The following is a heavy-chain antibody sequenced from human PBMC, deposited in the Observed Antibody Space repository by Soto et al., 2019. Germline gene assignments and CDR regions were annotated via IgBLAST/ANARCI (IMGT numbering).Heavy chain of an antibody. J-gene: IGHJ4*02. CDR1: GFTFNRYA. V-gene: IGHV3-30-3*01. CDR3: XXXXXXSRSGSHTPYFDY. Sequence: QVQLVESGGDVVQPGRSLRLSCTASGFTFNRYAIHWXXXXXXXXLEWVAVILSDGSKKYYADSVKGRFTLSRDNXXXXXXXXXXXXXXXXXXXXXXXXXXXXSRSGSHTPYFDYWGQGTLVTVSS. CDR2: ILSDGSKK. D-gene: IGHD3-3*01.